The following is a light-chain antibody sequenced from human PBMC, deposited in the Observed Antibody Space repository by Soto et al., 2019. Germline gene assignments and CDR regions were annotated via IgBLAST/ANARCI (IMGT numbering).Light chain of an antibody. Sequence: QSALTQPPSASGSPGQSVTISCTGTSSDVGGYNYVSWYQHHPGKAPKLMIYEVTRRPSGVPDRFSGSKSGNTASLTVSGLLTEDEHDYYCASYAGGNQVFGTGTKVTVL. CDR2: EVT. CDR1: SSDVGGYNY. V-gene: IGLV2-8*01. CDR3: ASYAGGNQV. J-gene: IGLJ1*01.